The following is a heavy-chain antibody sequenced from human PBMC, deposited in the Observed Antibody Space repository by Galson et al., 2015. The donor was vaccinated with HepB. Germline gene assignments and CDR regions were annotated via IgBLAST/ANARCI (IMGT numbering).Heavy chain of an antibody. Sequence: SLRLSCAASGFTFSSYSMNWVRQAPGKGLEWVSYISSSSSTIYYADSVKGRFTISRDNAKNSLYLQMNSLRAEDTAVYYCARDRVGATGWFDPWGQGTLVTVSS. J-gene: IGHJ5*02. CDR1: GFTFSSYS. V-gene: IGHV3-48*01. CDR2: ISSSSSTI. D-gene: IGHD1-26*01. CDR3: ARDRVGATGWFDP.